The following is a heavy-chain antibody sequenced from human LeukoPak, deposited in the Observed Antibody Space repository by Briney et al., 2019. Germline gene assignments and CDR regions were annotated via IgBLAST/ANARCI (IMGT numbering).Heavy chain of an antibody. Sequence: GGSLRLSCAASGFSFNSDWMDWVRQAPGKGLEWVANIKHDESEKNYLDSVKGRFTISRDNAQNSLYLQMNGLRVEDTAVYYCTRRLDDWGQGTPVTVSS. CDR2: IKHDESEK. D-gene: IGHD3-16*01. V-gene: IGHV3-7*01. CDR3: TRRLDD. CDR1: GFSFNSDW. J-gene: IGHJ4*02.